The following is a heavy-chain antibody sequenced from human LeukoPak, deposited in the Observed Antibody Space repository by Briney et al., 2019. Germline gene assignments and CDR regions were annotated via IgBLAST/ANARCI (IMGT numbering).Heavy chain of an antibody. CDR2: IRDNGSTR. V-gene: IGHV3-30*02. J-gene: IGHJ4*02. Sequence: GGSLRLSCAASGFSFSRYGLHWVRQAPGKGLEWMAFIRDNGSTRYYADSVKGRFTVSRDNSKNTLYLQMNSLRAEDTAVYYCATPRYDSSGYYYGYFDYWGQGTLVTVSS. CDR1: GFSFSRYG. CDR3: ATPRYDSSGYYYGYFDY. D-gene: IGHD3-22*01.